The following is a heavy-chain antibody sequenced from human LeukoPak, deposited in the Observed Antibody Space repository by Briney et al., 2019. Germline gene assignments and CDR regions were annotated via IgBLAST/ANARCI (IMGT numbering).Heavy chain of an antibody. D-gene: IGHD2-15*01. V-gene: IGHV3-23*01. CDR2: ISGSGGSK. J-gene: IGHJ6*02. CDR1: GFTFSSYA. CDR3: ARAKRYCSGGSCYFGYCLDV. Sequence: GGSLRLSCAAPGFTFSSYAMSWVRQAPGKGLEWVSAISGSGGSKYYADSVKGRFTISRDNSKNTLYLHMNSLRAEDTAVYYCARAKRYCSGGSCYFGYCLDVWGQGTTVTVSS.